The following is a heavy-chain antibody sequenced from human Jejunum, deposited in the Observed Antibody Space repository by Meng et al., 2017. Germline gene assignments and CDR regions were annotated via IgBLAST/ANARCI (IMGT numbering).Heavy chain of an antibody. CDR3: ARGPFTTGWAYNWFDA. CDR1: GFAPRDRE. CDR2: ITGAGTTM. D-gene: IGHD1-1*01. J-gene: IGHJ5*02. Sequence: GESLKISCAASGFAPRDREMAWVRQAPGKGLEWISYITGAGTTMFYADSVRGRFTISRDNAKNSLYLEMTSLSGEDTAMYYCARGPFTTGWAYNWFDAWGQGILVTVSS. V-gene: IGHV3-11*01.